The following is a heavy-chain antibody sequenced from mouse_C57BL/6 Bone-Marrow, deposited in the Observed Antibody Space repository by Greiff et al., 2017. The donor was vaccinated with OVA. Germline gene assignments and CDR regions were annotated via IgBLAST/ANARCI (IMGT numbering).Heavy chain of an antibody. Sequence: ESGPGLVKPSQSLSLTCSVTGYSITSGYYWNWIRQFPGNKLEWMGYISYDGSNNYNPSLKNRITITRDTSKNQFFLKLNSVTTEDTATYYCARGTTVDPYWYFDVWGTGTTVTVSS. D-gene: IGHD1-1*01. V-gene: IGHV3-6*01. CDR3: ARGTTVDPYWYFDV. CDR1: GYSITSGYY. J-gene: IGHJ1*03. CDR2: ISYDGSN.